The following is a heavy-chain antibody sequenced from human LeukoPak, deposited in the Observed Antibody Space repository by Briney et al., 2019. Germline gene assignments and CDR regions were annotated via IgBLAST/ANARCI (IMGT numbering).Heavy chain of an antibody. D-gene: IGHD3-10*01. Sequence: SETLSLTCTVSSGSISSYYWSWIRQPPGKGLEWIGYIYTSGSTNYNPSLKSRVTISVDTSKNQFSLKLSSVTAADTAVYYCARHWGYGSGSYHPLWYYYYYMDVWGKGTTVTVSS. CDR3: ARHWGYGSGSYHPLWYYYYYMDV. V-gene: IGHV4-4*09. J-gene: IGHJ6*03. CDR1: SGSISSYY. CDR2: IYTSGST.